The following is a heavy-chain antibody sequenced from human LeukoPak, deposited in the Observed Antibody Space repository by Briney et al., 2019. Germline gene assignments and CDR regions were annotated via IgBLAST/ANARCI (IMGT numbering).Heavy chain of an antibody. CDR1: GFTFSSYA. Sequence: GGSLRLSCAASGFTFSSYAMSWVRQAPGKGLEWVSAISGSGGSTYYADSVKGRFTTSRDNSKNTLYLQMNSLRAEDTAVYYCAKTGTPWYYFDYWGQGTLVTVSS. CDR3: AKTGTPWYYFDY. V-gene: IGHV3-23*01. J-gene: IGHJ4*02. D-gene: IGHD6-13*01. CDR2: ISGSGGST.